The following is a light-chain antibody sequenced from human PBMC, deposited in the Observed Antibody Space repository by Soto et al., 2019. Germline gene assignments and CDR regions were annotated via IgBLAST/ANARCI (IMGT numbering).Light chain of an antibody. Sequence: DVVMTQSPNSLAVSLGERATINCKSSQSVLFSFNNKNYLALYQQKPGQLPKLLIYWASTRESGVPDRFRGSGSVTDFTLTISSLQAEDVAAYYCQQYYSSPLTFGGGTKVDI. V-gene: IGKV4-1*01. J-gene: IGKJ4*01. CDR1: QSVLFSFNNKNY. CDR3: QQYYSSPLT. CDR2: WAS.